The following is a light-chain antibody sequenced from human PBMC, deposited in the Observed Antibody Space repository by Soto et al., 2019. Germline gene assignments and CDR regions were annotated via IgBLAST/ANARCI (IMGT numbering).Light chain of an antibody. V-gene: IGLV2-8*01. CDR2: EVS. CDR1: SSDVGGYNY. Sequence: QSALTQPPSASGSPGQSVTISCTGTSSDVGGYNYVSWYQQHPGKAPKLMIYEVSKRPSGVPDRFSGSKSGNTASLTVSGLQAEAAADYYCSSYAGSTPYVFGTGTKLTVL. CDR3: SSYAGSTPYV. J-gene: IGLJ1*01.